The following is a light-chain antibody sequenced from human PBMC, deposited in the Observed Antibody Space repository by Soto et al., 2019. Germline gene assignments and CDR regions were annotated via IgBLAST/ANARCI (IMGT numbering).Light chain of an antibody. CDR1: QSFRAL. Sequence: EVVLTHSPVTLSLSPWERATLSCRASQSFRALLAWYQQKHGQAPRLLSYEAYNRASGITPRFSGSGSGTDFTLTISSLEPEDSAVYYCQQRHMWPNTFGQGTRLEIK. CDR3: QQRHMWPNT. J-gene: IGKJ5*01. V-gene: IGKV3-11*01. CDR2: EAY.